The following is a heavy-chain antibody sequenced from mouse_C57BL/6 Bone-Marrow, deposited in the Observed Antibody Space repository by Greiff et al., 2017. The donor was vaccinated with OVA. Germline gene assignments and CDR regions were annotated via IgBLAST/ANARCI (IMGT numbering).Heavy chain of an antibody. CDR3: ERGNDYYGSSRNAY. CDR1: GYTFTSYG. J-gene: IGHJ3*01. Sequence: QVQLQQPGAELVKPGASVKLSCKASGYTFTSYGMHWVKQRPGQGLEWIGMIHPNRGSTNYNEKFKSKATLTVDKSSSTAYMQLSSLTSEDSRVKYGERGNDYYGSSRNAYWGQGTLVTVSA. CDR2: IHPNRGST. D-gene: IGHD1-1*01. V-gene: IGHV1-64*01.